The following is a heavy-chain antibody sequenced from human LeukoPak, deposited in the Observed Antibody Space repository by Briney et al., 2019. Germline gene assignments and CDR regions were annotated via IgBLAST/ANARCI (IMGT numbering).Heavy chain of an antibody. CDR2: IYYSGST. J-gene: IGHJ3*02. Sequence: SETLSLTCTVSGGSISSGGYYWSWIRQHPGKGLEWTGYIYYSGSTYYNPSLKSRVTISVDTSKNQFSLKLSSVTAADTAVYYCARYCSGGSCYSAAFDIWGQGTMVTVSS. D-gene: IGHD2-15*01. CDR3: ARYCSGGSCYSAAFDI. V-gene: IGHV4-31*03. CDR1: GGSISSGGYY.